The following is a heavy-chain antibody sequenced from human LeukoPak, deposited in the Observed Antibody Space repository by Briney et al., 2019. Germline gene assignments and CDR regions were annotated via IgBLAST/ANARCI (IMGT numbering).Heavy chain of an antibody. Sequence: GASVKVSCKDSGNIFNTYGFSWVRQAPGQGLEWIGWINVHKGNTNYAQKFQGRVTMTADTSTSTVYMELRSLTSDDTAVYYCAREGYLSGSYVDDWGQGTLVTVSS. V-gene: IGHV1-18*01. D-gene: IGHD3-10*01. CDR1: GNIFNTYG. CDR2: INVHKGNT. J-gene: IGHJ4*02. CDR3: AREGYLSGSYVDD.